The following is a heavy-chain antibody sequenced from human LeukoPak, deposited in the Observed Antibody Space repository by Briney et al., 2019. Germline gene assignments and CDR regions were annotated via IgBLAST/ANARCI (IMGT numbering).Heavy chain of an antibody. J-gene: IGHJ5*02. V-gene: IGHV1-69*06. CDR2: IIPIFGTA. Sequence: SVKVSCKASVGTFSSYAISWVRQAPGQGLEWMGRIIPIFGTANYAQKFQGRVTITADKSTSTAYMELSSLRSEDTAVYYCARSGGDYYDSSGYYLDPWGQGTLVTVSS. CDR3: ARSGGDYYDSSGYYLDP. CDR1: VGTFSSYA. D-gene: IGHD3-22*01.